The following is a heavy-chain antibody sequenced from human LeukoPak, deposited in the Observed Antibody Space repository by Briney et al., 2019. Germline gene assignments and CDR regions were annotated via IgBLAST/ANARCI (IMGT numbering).Heavy chain of an antibody. CDR3: ARGVVLESYGLDVVDY. CDR2: INAGNGNT. Sequence: ASVKVSCKASGYTFTSYAMHWVRQAPGQRLEWMGWINAGNGNTKHSQEFQGRVTITRNTSISTAYMELSSLRSEDTAVYYCARGVVLESYGLDVVDYWGQGTLVTVSS. D-gene: IGHD5-18*01. CDR1: GYTFTSYA. J-gene: IGHJ4*02. V-gene: IGHV1-3*03.